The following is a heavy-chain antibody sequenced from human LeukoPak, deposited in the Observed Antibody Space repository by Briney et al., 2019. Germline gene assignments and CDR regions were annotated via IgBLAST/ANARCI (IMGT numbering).Heavy chain of an antibody. D-gene: IGHD3-10*01. V-gene: IGHV4-34*01. CDR3: ARASGDVLLWFGELQVHGMDV. CDR2: MNPRGST. Sequence: SETLSLTCAVYGGSFSGYYWTWIRQTPEKGREWGGEMNPRGSTSYNPSLKSRVTISVDTSKNQFSLKLRSVTAADTAVYYCARASGDVLLWFGELQVHGMDVWGQGTTVTVSS. CDR1: GGSFSGYY. J-gene: IGHJ6*02.